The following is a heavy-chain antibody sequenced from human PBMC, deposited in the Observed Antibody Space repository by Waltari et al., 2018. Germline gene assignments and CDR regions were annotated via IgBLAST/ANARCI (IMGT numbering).Heavy chain of an antibody. CDR1: GFTFSSYW. J-gene: IGHJ4*02. Sequence: EVQLVESGGGLVQPGGSLRLSCAASGFTFSSYWMHWVRQPPGKGLLWVSRINSDGISTNYADSVKGRFTVSRDNAKNTLYLQMNSLRAEDTAVYYCARGRTGLTQIVEDWGKGTLVTVSS. CDR3: ARGRTGLTQIVED. CDR2: INSDGIST. V-gene: IGHV3-74*01. D-gene: IGHD1-26*01.